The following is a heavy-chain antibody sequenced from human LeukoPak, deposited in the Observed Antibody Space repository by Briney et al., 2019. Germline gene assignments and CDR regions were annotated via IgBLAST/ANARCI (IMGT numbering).Heavy chain of an antibody. V-gene: IGHV1-2*02. CDR1: GYTFTGYY. J-gene: IGHJ4*02. CDR2: INPYSGGT. Sequence: ASVKVSCKAAGYTFTGYYMHWVRHAPGQGLGLMGWINPYSGGTNYSQKFQGRVTMTRDTSISTTYMELSRLGSEDTAVYYCARGSLYCSGGSCYFDYWGQGTLVTVSS. D-gene: IGHD2-15*01. CDR3: ARGSLYCSGGSCYFDY.